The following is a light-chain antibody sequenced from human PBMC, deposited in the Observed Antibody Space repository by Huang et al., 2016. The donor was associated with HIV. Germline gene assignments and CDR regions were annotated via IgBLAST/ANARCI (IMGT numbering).Light chain of an antibody. Sequence: DIQMTQSPSSLSASVGDRVTITCQASQDISNFLNWYQQKPGKAPKRLIYDASNLETGVPSRFSGSGSGTDFTFTISSLQPEDIATYYCQQYDNLPALTFGGGTKVEI. V-gene: IGKV1-33*01. CDR2: DAS. CDR1: QDISNF. J-gene: IGKJ4*01. CDR3: QQYDNLPALT.